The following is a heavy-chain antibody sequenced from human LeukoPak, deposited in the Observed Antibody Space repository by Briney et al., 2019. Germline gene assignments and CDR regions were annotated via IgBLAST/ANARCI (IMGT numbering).Heavy chain of an antibody. V-gene: IGHV1-18*01. CDR2: ISAYNGNT. D-gene: IGHD6-13*01. CDR3: ARAALSWQLVPYYDYGMDV. Sequence: ASVKVSCKASGYTFTSYGISWVRQAPGQGLEWMGWISAYNGNTNYAQKLQGRVTMTTDTSTSTAYMELRSLRSDDTAVNYCARAALSWQLVPYYDYGMDVWGQGTTVTVSS. CDR1: GYTFTSYG. J-gene: IGHJ6*02.